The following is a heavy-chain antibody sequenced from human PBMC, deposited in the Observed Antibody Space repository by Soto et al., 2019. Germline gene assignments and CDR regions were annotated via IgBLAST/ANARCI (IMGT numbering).Heavy chain of an antibody. J-gene: IGHJ4*02. CDR2: INPNSGGT. CDR3: ARGGGRQLVRGSLWY. Sequence: QVQLVQSGAEVKKPGASVKVSCKASGYTFTGYHMHWVRQAPGQGLEWMGWINPNSGGTNYAQKFQGWVTITRDTSISTAYMELSRLRSDDTAVYYCARGGGRQLVRGSLWYWGQGTLVTVSS. D-gene: IGHD6-6*01. CDR1: GYTFTGYH. V-gene: IGHV1-2*04.